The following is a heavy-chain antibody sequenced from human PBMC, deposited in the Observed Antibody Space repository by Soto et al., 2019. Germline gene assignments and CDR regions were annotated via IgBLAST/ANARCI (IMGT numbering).Heavy chain of an antibody. CDR2: IDYSGST. CDR1: GGYINTYY. V-gene: IGHV4-59*01. Sequence: SGPLSLTCTVSGGYINTYYWNWIRQSPGKGLEWIGYIDYSGSTNYNPSLKSRVTISVDTSKNQFSLKLSSVTAADTAVYYCTSDTAAGSGSYFNWFDPWGQGILVTVSS. D-gene: IGHD1-26*01. CDR3: TSDTAAGSGSYFNWFDP. J-gene: IGHJ5*02.